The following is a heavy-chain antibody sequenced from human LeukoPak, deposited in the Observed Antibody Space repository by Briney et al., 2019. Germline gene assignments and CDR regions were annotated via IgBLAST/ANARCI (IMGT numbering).Heavy chain of an antibody. CDR1: GYSFTSHW. Sequence: GESLKIPFKGSGYSFTSHWIAWVRQMPGKGLECMGIIYPGDSESRYSPSFQGQVTISADKSISTAYLQWSSLKASDTAIYYCARLAPAGKYPLRWFDPWGQGTLVTVSS. J-gene: IGHJ5*02. CDR2: IYPGDSES. CDR3: ARLAPAGKYPLRWFDP. V-gene: IGHV5-51*01. D-gene: IGHD2-2*01.